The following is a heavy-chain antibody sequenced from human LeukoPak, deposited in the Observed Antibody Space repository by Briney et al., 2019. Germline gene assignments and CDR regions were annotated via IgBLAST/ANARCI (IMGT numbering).Heavy chain of an antibody. Sequence: GGSLRLSCAASGFTFSSYAMSWVRQAPGKGLEWVSAISGSGGGTYYADSVKGRFTISRDNSKNTLYLQMNSLRAEDTALYYCAKDTWQFAPDYYYYMDVWGKGTPVTVSS. J-gene: IGHJ6*03. CDR1: GFTFSSYA. CDR2: ISGSGGGT. D-gene: IGHD2-21*01. V-gene: IGHV3-23*01. CDR3: AKDTWQFAPDYYYYMDV.